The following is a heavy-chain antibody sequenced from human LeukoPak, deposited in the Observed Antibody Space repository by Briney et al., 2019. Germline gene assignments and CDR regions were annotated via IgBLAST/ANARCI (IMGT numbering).Heavy chain of an antibody. CDR2: IKTDGSEK. V-gene: IGHV3-7*01. CDR3: ATYSSLNRREFQF. Sequence: GGSLRLSCEGSGFTFSNYWMGWVLQAPGKGLQWVANIKTDGSEKYYVDSVKGRFTISRDNAKNSLYLQMNSLRAEDTAVYYCATYSSLNRREFQFWGQGTLLTVSS. J-gene: IGHJ1*01. CDR1: GFTFSNYW. D-gene: IGHD3-22*01.